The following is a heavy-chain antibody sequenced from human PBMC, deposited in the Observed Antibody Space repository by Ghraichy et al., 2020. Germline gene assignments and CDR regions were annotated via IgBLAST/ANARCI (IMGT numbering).Heavy chain of an antibody. CDR3: ARLGSANSTPTS. J-gene: IGHJ5*02. V-gene: IGHV4-59*01. CDR2: MYYSGST. CDR1: GGSISNYY. D-gene: IGHD3-16*01. Sequence: SQTLSLTCTVSGGSISNYYWSWIRQPPGKGLEWIGYMYYSGSTNYNPSLKSRVTISVDTSKNQFSLKLSSVTAADTAGYYCARLGSANSTPTSWGQGTLVTVSS.